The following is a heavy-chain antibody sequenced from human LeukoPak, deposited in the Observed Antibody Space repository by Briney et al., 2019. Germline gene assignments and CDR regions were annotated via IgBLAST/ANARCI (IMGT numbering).Heavy chain of an antibody. J-gene: IGHJ1*01. V-gene: IGHV4-30-2*01. CDR2: IYHSGST. Sequence: PSQTLSLTCAVSGGSISSGGYSWSWIRQPPGKGLEWIGYIYHSGSTYYNPSLKSRVTISVDTSKNQFSLKLSSVTAADTAVYYCARESLAGEYFQHWGQGTLVTVSS. CDR3: ARESLAGEYFQH. CDR1: GGSISSGGYS.